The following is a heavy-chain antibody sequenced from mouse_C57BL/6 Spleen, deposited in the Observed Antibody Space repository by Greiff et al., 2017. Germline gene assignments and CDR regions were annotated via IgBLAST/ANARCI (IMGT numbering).Heavy chain of an antibody. V-gene: IGHV5-16*01. J-gene: IGHJ1*03. CDR1: GFTFSDYY. D-gene: IGHD1-1*01. CDR2: INYDGSST. Sequence: EVQLVESEGGLVQPGSSMKLSCTASGFTFSDYYMAWVRQVPEKGLEWVANINYDGSSTYYLDSLKSRFIISRDNAKNILYLQMSSLKSEDTATYYCARDPGSSYGRYFDVWGTGTTVTVSS. CDR3: ARDPGSSYGRYFDV.